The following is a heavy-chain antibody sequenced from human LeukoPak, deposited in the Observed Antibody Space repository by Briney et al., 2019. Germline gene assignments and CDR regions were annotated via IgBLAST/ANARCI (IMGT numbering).Heavy chain of an antibody. V-gene: IGHV1-69*04. D-gene: IGHD3-9*01. CDR3: ARARPETGCIDY. CDR1: GGTFRSYA. Sequence: SVKVSCKASGGTFRSYAISWVRQAPGQGLEWMGRIISILGIANYAQKFQGRVTITADKSTSTAYMELSSLRSEDTAVYYCARARPETGCIDYWGQGTLVTVSS. CDR2: IISILGIA. J-gene: IGHJ4*02.